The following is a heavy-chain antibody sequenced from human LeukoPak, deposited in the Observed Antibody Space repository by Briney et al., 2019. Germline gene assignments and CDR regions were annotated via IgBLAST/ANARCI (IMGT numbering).Heavy chain of an antibody. Sequence: ASVKVSCKASGYTFTGYYMHWVRQAPGQGLEWMGRINPNSGGTNYAQEFQGRVTMTRDTSISTAYMELSRLRSDDTAVYYCARAPRGTMAPIQLWPSDKYYFDYWGQGTLVTVSS. CDR3: ARAPRGTMAPIQLWPSDKYYFDY. CDR1: GYTFTGYY. D-gene: IGHD5-18*01. CDR2: INPNSGGT. J-gene: IGHJ4*02. V-gene: IGHV1-2*06.